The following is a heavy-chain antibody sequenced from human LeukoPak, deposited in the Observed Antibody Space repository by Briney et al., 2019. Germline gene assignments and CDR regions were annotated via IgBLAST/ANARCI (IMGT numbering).Heavy chain of an antibody. J-gene: IGHJ3*02. V-gene: IGHV3-23*01. CDR2: ISGSGGST. CDR3: AKRYDSSGYYPPDAFDI. D-gene: IGHD3-22*01. Sequence: GALRLSCAASGFTFSSYAMSWVRQAPGKGLEWVSAISGSGGSTYYADSVKGRFTISRDNSKNTLYLQMNSLRAEDTAVYYCAKRYDSSGYYPPDAFDIWGQGTMVTVSP. CDR1: GFTFSSYA.